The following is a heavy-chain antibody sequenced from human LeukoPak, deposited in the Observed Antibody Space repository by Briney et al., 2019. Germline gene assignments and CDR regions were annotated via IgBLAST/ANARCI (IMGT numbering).Heavy chain of an antibody. CDR2: ISGSGGST. D-gene: IGHD2-15*01. CDR1: GFTFSSYG. V-gene: IGHV3-23*01. Sequence: GGTLRLSCAASGFTFSSYGMSWVRQAPGKGLEWVSAISGSGGSTYYADSVKGRFTISRDNSKNTLYLQMNSLRAEDTAVYYCAKDLRGYCSGGSCYSAYWGQGTLVTVSS. J-gene: IGHJ4*02. CDR3: AKDLRGYCSGGSCYSAY.